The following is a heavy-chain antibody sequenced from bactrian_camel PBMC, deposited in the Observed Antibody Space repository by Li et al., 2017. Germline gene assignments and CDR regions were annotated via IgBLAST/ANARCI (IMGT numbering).Heavy chain of an antibody. J-gene: IGHJ4*01. V-gene: IGHV3S40*01. D-gene: IGHD2*01. CDR3: ATANLPCTIVGVRLHTYAY. CDR2: INLGGGGT. CDR1: GLPFSTYD. Sequence: VQLVESGGGSVQAGGSLRLSCAASGLPFSTYDMTWVRQAPGKGLEWVSGINLGGGGTYYADSVKGRFTVSQDSAKNTVDLEMTDLKTEDSGMYYYATANLPCTIVGVRLHTYAYWGQGTQVTVS.